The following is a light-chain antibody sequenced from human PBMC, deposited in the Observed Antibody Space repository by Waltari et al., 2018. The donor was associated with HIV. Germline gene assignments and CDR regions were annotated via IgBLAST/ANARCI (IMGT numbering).Light chain of an antibody. CDR1: SSDVGNYNL. CDR3: FSYVGSSLWV. CDR2: EVT. J-gene: IGLJ3*02. V-gene: IGLV2-23*02. Sequence: GQSITISCTGTSSDVGNYNLVSWYQQHPGKAPKLIIYEVTERPSGVSNRFSGFKSANTASLTISGVQAEDEADYYCFSYVGSSLWVFGGGTKLTVL.